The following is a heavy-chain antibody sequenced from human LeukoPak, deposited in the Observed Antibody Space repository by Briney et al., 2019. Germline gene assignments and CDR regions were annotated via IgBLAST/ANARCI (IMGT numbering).Heavy chain of an antibody. CDR2: IIPIFGTA. CDR1: GGTFSSYA. D-gene: IGHD3-22*01. J-gene: IGHJ4*02. CDR3: AAYWLFLGNYFDY. V-gene: IGHV1-69*13. Sequence: GASVKVSCKASGGTFSSYAISWVRQAPGQGLEWMGGIIPIFGTANYAQKFQGRVTITADESTSTAYMELSSLRSEDTAVYYCAAYWLFLGNYFDYWGQGTLVTVSS.